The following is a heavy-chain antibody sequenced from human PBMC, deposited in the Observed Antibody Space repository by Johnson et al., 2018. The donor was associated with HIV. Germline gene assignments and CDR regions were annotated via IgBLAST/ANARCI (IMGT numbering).Heavy chain of an antibody. CDR3: ARGGPGYDYDCLQQPFDI. V-gene: IGHV3-13*01. Sequence: VQLVESGGGLVQPGGSLRLSCAASGFTFSNYDMHWVRQTTGKGLEWVSAVGIAGDTYYPGSVKGRFIISRDNARNSFYLQMTSLRAGDTAVYFCARGGPGYDYDCLQQPFDIWGQGTMVTVSS. CDR1: GFTFSNYD. D-gene: IGHD3-22*01. CDR2: VGIAGDT. J-gene: IGHJ3*02.